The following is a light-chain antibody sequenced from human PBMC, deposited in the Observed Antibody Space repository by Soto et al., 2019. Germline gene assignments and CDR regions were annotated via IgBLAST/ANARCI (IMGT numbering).Light chain of an antibody. J-gene: IGLJ1*01. Sequence: QSVLTQPPSASGSPGQSVTISCTGTSSDVGGYNYVSWYQQHPGKAPKLMIYEVTKRPSGVPDRFSGSKSGNTASLTVSGLLAEDEAGYYCASYAGSNKVFGTGTKVTVL. CDR3: ASYAGSNKV. V-gene: IGLV2-8*01. CDR2: EVT. CDR1: SSDVGGYNY.